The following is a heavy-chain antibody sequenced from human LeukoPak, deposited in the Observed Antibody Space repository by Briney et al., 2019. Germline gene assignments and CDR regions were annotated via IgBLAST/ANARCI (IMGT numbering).Heavy chain of an antibody. CDR2: IYYSGGT. Sequence: PSETLSLTCTVSGGSISSGDYYCSWIRQPPGKGLEWIGYIYYSGGTYYNPSLKSRVTISVDMSKNQFSLKLSSVTAADTAVYYCARATTGTTLDWFDPRGQGTLVTVSS. CDR1: GGSISSGDYY. CDR3: ARATTGTTLDWFDP. J-gene: IGHJ5*02. V-gene: IGHV4-30-4*08. D-gene: IGHD1-1*01.